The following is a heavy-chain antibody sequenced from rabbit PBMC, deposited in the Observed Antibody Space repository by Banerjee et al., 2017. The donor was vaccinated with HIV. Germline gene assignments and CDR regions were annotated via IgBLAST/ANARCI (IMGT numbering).Heavy chain of an antibody. V-gene: IGHV1S40*01. D-gene: IGHD2-1*01. Sequence: QSLQESGGGLFQPGGSLALTCKASGFSLSNNYVMCWVRQAPGKGLEWIGCINTSSGNIVYASWAKGRFTISKTSSTTVTLQMTSLTAADTATYFCAREDDDYGDYYFNLWGPGTLVTVS. CDR2: INTSSGNI. J-gene: IGHJ4*01. CDR3: AREDDDYGDYYFNL. CDR1: GFSLSNNYV.